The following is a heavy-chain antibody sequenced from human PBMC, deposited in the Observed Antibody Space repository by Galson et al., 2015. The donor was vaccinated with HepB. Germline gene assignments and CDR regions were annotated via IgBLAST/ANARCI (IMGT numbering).Heavy chain of an antibody. CDR3: VRDDYGGDMDY. V-gene: IGHV1-3*01. CDR2: IHAGRGDT. CDR1: GYTFTSYA. Sequence: SVKVSCKASGYTFTSYAMHWVRQAPGQRLEWMGWIHAGRGDTKYSQNFQGRFTIARDTSASTVYMELSSLRSEDTAVYYCVRDDYGGDMDYWGQGTLVTVSS. J-gene: IGHJ4*02. D-gene: IGHD4-23*01.